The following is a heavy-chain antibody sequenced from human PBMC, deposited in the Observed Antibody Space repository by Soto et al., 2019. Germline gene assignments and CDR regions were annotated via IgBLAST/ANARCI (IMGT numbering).Heavy chain of an antibody. V-gene: IGHV1-3*05. CDR1: GYTFTSYA. Sequence: QVQLVQSGAEEKKPGASVKVSCKASGYTFTSYAMHWVRQAPGQRLEWMGWINAGNGNTKYSQKFQGRVTITRDTSASTAYMELSSLRSEDTAVYYCVRAWVVVTATDYWGQGTLVTVSS. D-gene: IGHD2-21*02. J-gene: IGHJ4*02. CDR2: INAGNGNT. CDR3: VRAWVVVTATDY.